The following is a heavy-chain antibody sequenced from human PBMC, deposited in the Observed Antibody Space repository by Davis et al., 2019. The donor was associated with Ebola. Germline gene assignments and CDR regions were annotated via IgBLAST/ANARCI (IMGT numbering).Heavy chain of an antibody. CDR1: GYTFTSYG. CDR2: ISGFNTNT. CDR3: ARAPNYDVLTGTSSYYFDY. V-gene: IGHV1-18*04. J-gene: IGHJ4*02. D-gene: IGHD3-9*01. Sequence: ASVKVSCKPSGYTFTSYGLVWVRQAPGLGLEWMGWISGFNTNTNFAQKFQGRVTVSKDTSTNTAYMDLGSLTSDDTAIYYCARAPNYDVLTGTSSYYFDYWGQGTLVTVSS.